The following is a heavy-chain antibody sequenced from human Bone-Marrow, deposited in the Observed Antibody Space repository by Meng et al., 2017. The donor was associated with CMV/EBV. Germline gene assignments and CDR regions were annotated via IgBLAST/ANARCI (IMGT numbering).Heavy chain of an antibody. D-gene: IGHD3-3*01. CDR3: ARGPRLRFLEWLLYRAGGFDP. CDR1: ADSVSSNSPA. V-gene: IGHV6-1*01. J-gene: IGHJ5*02. Sequence: SETLSLTCAISADSVSSNSPAWNWIRQSPSKGLEWLGRTYYRSKWYNDYAVSVKSRITINPDTSKNQFSLQLNSVTPEDTAVYYCARGPRLRFLEWLLYRAGGFDPWGQGTLVTVSS. CDR2: TYYRSKWYN.